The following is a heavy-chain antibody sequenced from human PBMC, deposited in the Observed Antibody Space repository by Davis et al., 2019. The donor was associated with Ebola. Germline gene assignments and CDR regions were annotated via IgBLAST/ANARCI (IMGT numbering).Heavy chain of an antibody. CDR2: ISAYNGNT. Sequence: ASVKVSCKASGYTFTSYGISWVRQAPGQGLEWMGWISAYNGNTNYAQKLQGRVTMTTDTSTSTAYMELRSLGSDETALYYCARFGYCSSTSFYTSHYYYFYGIDVRGQGTTVNGSS. CDR1: GYTFTSYG. J-gene: IGHJ6*02. CDR3: ARFGYCSSTSFYTSHYYYFYGIDV. D-gene: IGHD2-2*02. V-gene: IGHV1-18*01.